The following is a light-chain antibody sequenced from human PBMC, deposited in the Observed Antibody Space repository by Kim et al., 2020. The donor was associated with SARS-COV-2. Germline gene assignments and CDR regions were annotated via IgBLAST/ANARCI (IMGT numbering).Light chain of an antibody. CDR1: QSVSSNY. V-gene: IGKV3-20*01. Sequence: SPGERPTPSCRARQSVSSNYLAWYQQKPGQAPRLLIYGASSRATGIPDRFSGSGSGTDFTLTITRLEPEDFAVYYCQQYSSSPATFGQGTKVDIK. CDR3: QQYSSSPAT. J-gene: IGKJ1*01. CDR2: GAS.